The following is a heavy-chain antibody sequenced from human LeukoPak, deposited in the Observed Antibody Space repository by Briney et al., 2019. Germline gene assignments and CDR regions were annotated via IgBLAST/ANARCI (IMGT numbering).Heavy chain of an antibody. D-gene: IGHD2-2*01. V-gene: IGHV1-2*02. CDR3: ARVPQVVPAAVKDNWFDP. Sequence: ASVKVSCKASGYTFTGYYMHWVRQAPGQGLEWMGWINPNSGGTNYAQKFQGRVTMTRDTSISTAYMELSRLRSDDTAVYYCARVPQVVPAAVKDNWFDPWGQGTLVTVSS. CDR1: GYTFTGYY. CDR2: INPNSGGT. J-gene: IGHJ5*02.